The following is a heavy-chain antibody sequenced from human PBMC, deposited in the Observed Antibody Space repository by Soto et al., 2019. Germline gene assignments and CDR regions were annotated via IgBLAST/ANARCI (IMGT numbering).Heavy chain of an antibody. CDR1: GYSFTSYW. CDR3: ARRHYSSSWSHFDY. V-gene: IGHV5-51*01. CDR2: IYPGDSDT. Sequence: PGESLKISCKGSGYSFTSYWIAWVRQMPGKGLEWMGIIYPGDSDTRYSPSFQGQVTISADKSISAAYLQWSSLEASDTAMYYCARRHYSSSWSHFDYWGQGTLVTVSS. D-gene: IGHD6-13*01. J-gene: IGHJ4*02.